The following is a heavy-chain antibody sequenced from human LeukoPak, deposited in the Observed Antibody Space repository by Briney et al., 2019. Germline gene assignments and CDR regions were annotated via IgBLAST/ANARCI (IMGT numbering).Heavy chain of an antibody. CDR3: VRDPDALDY. CDR2: IRSSGSPR. Sequence: GGSLKLSCAASGFTFSAYSMNWVRQAPGRGLEWVSYIRSSGSPRYYADSVKGRFTISRDNTKNSLYLQMDSLRDEDTAVYYCVRDPDALDYWGQGTLVTVSS. CDR1: GFTFSAYS. J-gene: IGHJ4*02. V-gene: IGHV3-48*02.